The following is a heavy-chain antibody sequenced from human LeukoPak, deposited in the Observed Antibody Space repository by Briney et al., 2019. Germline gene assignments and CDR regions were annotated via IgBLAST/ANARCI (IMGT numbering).Heavy chain of an antibody. J-gene: IGHJ3*02. CDR3: VRTYDFGRGPPGDAFDN. CDR1: GFTFTIFG. D-gene: IGHD3-3*01. CDR2: IDARSGIT. Sequence: HPGGSLRLSCAASGFTFTIFGMNWVRQAPGKGPEWVSYIDARSGITYYADSVQGRFTISRDNAKESVFLQMNRLRVDDTAVYYCVRTYDFGRGPPGDAFDNWGQGTPVTVSS. V-gene: IGHV3-48*01.